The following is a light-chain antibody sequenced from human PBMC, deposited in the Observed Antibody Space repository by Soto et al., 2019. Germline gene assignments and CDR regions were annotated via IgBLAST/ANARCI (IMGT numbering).Light chain of an antibody. V-gene: IGKV2-28*01. CDR3: MQALQAPLS. Sequence: DVVMTQSPLSLPVTPGEPASISCRSSQSLLHSDGYNYLDWFLQRPGQSPQVLIYLGSKRAPGVHDRFSGSGSGTDFTLKISRVEAEDVGVYYCMQALQAPLSFGGGTKVEIK. CDR2: LGS. CDR1: QSLLHSDGYNY. J-gene: IGKJ4*01.